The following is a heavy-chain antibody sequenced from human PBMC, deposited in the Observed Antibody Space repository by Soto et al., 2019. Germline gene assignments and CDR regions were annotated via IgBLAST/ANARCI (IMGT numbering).Heavy chain of an antibody. Sequence: GESLEISCKGSGYNFASYWIGWVRQMPGKGLEWMGIIYPGDSDTRYSPSFQGQVTISADKSISTAYLQWSSLKASDTAMYYCASSTTVTSSGYYYYYGMDVWGQGTTVTVSS. CDR1: GYNFASYW. CDR3: ASSTTVTSSGYYYYYGMDV. CDR2: IYPGDSDT. V-gene: IGHV5-51*01. D-gene: IGHD4-4*01. J-gene: IGHJ6*02.